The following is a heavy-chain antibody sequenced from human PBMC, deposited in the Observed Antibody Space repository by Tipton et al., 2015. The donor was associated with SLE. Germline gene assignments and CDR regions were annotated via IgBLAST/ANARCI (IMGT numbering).Heavy chain of an antibody. J-gene: IGHJ2*01. CDR1: GFTFNDYD. CDR2: IYTGGDT. V-gene: IGHV3-23*03. Sequence: SLRLSCAASGFTFNDYDMSWIRQAPGKGLEWVSVIYTGGDTYYADSVKGRLTISRDNSKNTVYLQMNSLSPEDTAVYYCAGRVVTNDWHFDLWGRGTLVTVSS. CDR3: AGRVVTNDWHFDL. D-gene: IGHD2-21*02.